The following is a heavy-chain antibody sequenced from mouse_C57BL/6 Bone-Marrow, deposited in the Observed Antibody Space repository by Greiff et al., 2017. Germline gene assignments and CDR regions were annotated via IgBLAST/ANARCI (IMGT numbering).Heavy chain of an antibody. Sequence: QVQLKQSGAELVRPGTSVKMSCKASGYTFTNYWIGWAKQRPGHGLEWIGDIYPGGGYTNYNEKFKGKATLTADKSSSTAYMQFSSLTSEDSAIYSCARSLYPGYFDVWGTGTTVTVSS. CDR1: GYTFTNYW. D-gene: IGHD1-1*01. V-gene: IGHV1-63*01. J-gene: IGHJ1*03. CDR2: IYPGGGYT. CDR3: ARSLYPGYFDV.